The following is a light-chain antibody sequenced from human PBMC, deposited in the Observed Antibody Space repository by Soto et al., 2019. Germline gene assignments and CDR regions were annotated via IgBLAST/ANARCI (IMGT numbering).Light chain of an antibody. V-gene: IGLV2-23*01. J-gene: IGLJ1*01. Sequence: QSVLTQPASGSGSPGQSITISCTGTSSDVGSYNLVSWYQQHPGKAPKLMIYEGSKRPSGVSNRFSGSKSGNTASLTISGLQAEDEADYYCCSYAGSSTSYVFGTGTKLTVL. CDR1: SSDVGSYNL. CDR2: EGS. CDR3: CSYAGSSTSYV.